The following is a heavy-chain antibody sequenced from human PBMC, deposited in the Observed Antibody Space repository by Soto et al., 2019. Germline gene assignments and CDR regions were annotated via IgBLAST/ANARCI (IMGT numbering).Heavy chain of an antibody. Sequence: ASVKVSCKVSGYTLTELSMHWVRQAPGKGLEWMGGFDPEDGETIYAQKFQGRVTMTEDTSTDTAYMELSSLRSEDTAVYYCATYPPSGITGTNYYYYYGMDVWGQGTTVTVSS. CDR1: GYTLTELS. V-gene: IGHV1-24*01. J-gene: IGHJ6*02. D-gene: IGHD1-7*01. CDR3: ATYPPSGITGTNYYYYYGMDV. CDR2: FDPEDGET.